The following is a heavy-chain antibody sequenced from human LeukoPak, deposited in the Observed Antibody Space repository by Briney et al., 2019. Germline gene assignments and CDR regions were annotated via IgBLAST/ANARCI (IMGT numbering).Heavy chain of an antibody. D-gene: IGHD2-2*01. V-gene: IGHV3-48*02. CDR1: GFTLSDSR. CDR2: ITMNSVR. J-gene: IGHJ4*02. CDR3: TRGRYQLLGLNDS. Sequence: PGGSLRLSCAASGFTLSDSRINWVRQAPRKGLEWVSYITMNSVRFYADSMKGRFTISRDNDKNSVYLQMSSLRDEDTAVYFCTRGRYQLLGLNDSWGQGSLVTVSS.